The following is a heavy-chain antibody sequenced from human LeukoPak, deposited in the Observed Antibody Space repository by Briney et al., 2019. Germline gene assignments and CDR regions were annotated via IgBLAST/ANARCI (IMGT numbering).Heavy chain of an antibody. CDR2: IYYSGST. V-gene: IGHV4-31*03. CDR1: GGSISSGGYY. CDR3: ARDPLDSSGSLAGFDP. Sequence: SQTLSLTCTVSGGSISSGGYYWSWIRQHPGKGQEWIGYIYYSGSTYYNPSLKSRVTISVDTSKNQFSLKLSSVTAADTAVYYCARDPLDSSGSLAGFDPWGQGTLVTVSS. J-gene: IGHJ5*02. D-gene: IGHD3-22*01.